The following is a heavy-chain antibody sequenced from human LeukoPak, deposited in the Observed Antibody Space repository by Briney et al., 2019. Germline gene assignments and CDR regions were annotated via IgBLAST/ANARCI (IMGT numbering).Heavy chain of an antibody. CDR2: ISSSSSYT. CDR1: GFTFSDYY. J-gene: IGHJ2*01. CDR3: VRDYYGSGSYRRNWYFDL. V-gene: IGHV3-11*06. D-gene: IGHD3-10*01. Sequence: PGGSLRLSCAASGFTFSDYYMSWIRQAPGKGLEWVSYISSSSSYTNYADSVKGRFTISRDNAKNSLYLQMNSLRAEDTAVYYCVRDYYGSGSYRRNWYFDLWGRGTLVTVSS.